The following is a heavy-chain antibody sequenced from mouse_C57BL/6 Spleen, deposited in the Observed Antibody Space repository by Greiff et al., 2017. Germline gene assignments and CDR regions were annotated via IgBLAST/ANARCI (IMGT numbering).Heavy chain of an antibody. V-gene: IGHV1-55*01. CDR1: GYTFTSYW. D-gene: IGHD1-1*01. Sequence: QVHVKQPGAELVKPGASVKMSCKASGYTFTSYWITWVKQRPGQGLEWIGDIYPGSGSTNYNEKFKSKATLTVDTSSSTAYMQLSSLTSEDSAVYYCASYYYDRYFDVWGTGTTVTVSS. CDR2: IYPGSGST. J-gene: IGHJ1*03. CDR3: ASYYYDRYFDV.